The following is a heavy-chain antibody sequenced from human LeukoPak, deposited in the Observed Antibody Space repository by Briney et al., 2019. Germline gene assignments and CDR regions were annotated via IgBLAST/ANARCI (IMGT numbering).Heavy chain of an antibody. CDR3: TRPYSSGPVSGYY. CDR1: GFTFSGSA. J-gene: IGHJ4*02. D-gene: IGHD6-19*01. CDR2: IRSKANSYAT. V-gene: IGHV3-73*01. Sequence: PGGSLRFSCAASGFTFSGSAMHWLRQASGKGLEWVGRIRSKANSYATAYAASVKGRFTISRDDSKNTAYLQMNSLKTEDTAVYYCTRPYSSGPVSGYYWGQGTLVTVSS.